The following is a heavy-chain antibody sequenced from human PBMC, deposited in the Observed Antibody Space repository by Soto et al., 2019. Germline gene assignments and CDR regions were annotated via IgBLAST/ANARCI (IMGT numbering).Heavy chain of an antibody. J-gene: IGHJ4*02. D-gene: IGHD3-22*01. V-gene: IGHV4-59*01. CDR1: DGSISNFY. CDR2: ISSSGNT. Sequence: SETLSLTCTVSDGSISNFYWSWIRQPPGKGLEWIGYISSSGNTNYNPSLKSRVSISVDASKNQFSLNLTSVTAADTAVYYCARAPMVLTRSYFDSWGQGTPVTVSS. CDR3: ARAPMVLTRSYFDS.